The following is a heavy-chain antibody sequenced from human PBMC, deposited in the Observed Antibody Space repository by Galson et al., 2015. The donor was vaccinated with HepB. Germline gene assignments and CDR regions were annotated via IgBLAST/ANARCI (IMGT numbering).Heavy chain of an antibody. CDR1: GFTFSSYA. CDR3: ARDRLIVPAATPLDY. V-gene: IGHV3-30-3*01. D-gene: IGHD2-2*01. Sequence: SLRLSCAASGFTFSSYAMHWVRQAPGKGLEWVAVISYDGSNKYYADSVKGRFTISRDNSKNTLYLQMNSLRAEDTAVYYCARDRLIVPAATPLDYWGQGTLVTVSS. J-gene: IGHJ4*02. CDR2: ISYDGSNK.